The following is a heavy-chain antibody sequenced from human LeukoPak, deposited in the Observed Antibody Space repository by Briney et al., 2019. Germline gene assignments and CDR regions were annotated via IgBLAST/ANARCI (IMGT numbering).Heavy chain of an antibody. V-gene: IGHV1-8*01. CDR1: GDTFTNFD. CDR2: MSPNSADT. D-gene: IGHD2-2*01. J-gene: IGHJ6*02. CDR3: ARGRGCSTSCYYGMDV. Sequence: ASVKVSCKASGDTFTNFDINWVRQATGQGLEWLGWMSPNSADTGYAQKFQGRVTMTRNTSITTAYMELSSLRSEDTAVYYCARGRGCSTSCYYGMDVWGQGTTVTVSS.